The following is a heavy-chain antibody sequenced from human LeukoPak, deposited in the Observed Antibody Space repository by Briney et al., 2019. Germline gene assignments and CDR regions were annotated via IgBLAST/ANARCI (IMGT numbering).Heavy chain of an antibody. V-gene: IGHV1-2*02. CDR3: ARDLLTGIAAGGFDY. J-gene: IGHJ4*02. Sequence: ASVKVSCKASGYTFTGYYMHWVRQAPGQGLEWMGWINPNSGGTNYAQKFQGRVTMTRDTSISTAYMELSRLRSEDTAVYYCARDLLTGIAAGGFDYWGQGTLVTVSS. CDR1: GYTFTGYY. CDR2: INPNSGGT. D-gene: IGHD6-13*01.